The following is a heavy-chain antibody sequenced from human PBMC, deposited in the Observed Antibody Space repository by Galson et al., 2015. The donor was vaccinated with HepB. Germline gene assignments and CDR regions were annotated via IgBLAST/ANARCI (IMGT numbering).Heavy chain of an antibody. CDR3: ARDLLDEDYFYYGMGV. J-gene: IGHJ6*02. CDR1: GYTFTNYG. CDR2: ISGYNGKT. D-gene: IGHD3-10*01. Sequence: SVKVSCKVSGYTFTNYGISWVRQAPGQGLEWMGWISGYNGKTKYAEKFQGRITMTTDTSTSTAYMELRSLRSDDTAVFYCARDLLDEDYFYYGMGVWGQGTTVTVSS. V-gene: IGHV1-18*01.